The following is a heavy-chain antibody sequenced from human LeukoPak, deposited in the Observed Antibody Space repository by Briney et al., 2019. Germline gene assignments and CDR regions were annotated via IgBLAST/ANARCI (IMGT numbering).Heavy chain of an antibody. CDR2: ISAYNGDT. CDR3: ARSAGGSRRYDP. D-gene: IGHD1-26*01. V-gene: IGHV1-18*01. CDR1: GYTFTSYG. J-gene: IGHJ5*02. Sequence: GSVKVSCKASGYTFTSYGISWVRQAPGQGLEWMGWISAYNGDTSYAQNLQGRVTMTTDTSTSTAYMELRSLRSDDTAVYYCARSAGGSRRYDPWGQGTLVTVSS.